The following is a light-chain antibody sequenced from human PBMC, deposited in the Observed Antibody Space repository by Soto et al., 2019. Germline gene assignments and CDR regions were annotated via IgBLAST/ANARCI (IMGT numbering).Light chain of an antibody. Sequence: EIVLTQSPGTLSLSPGERATLSCRASRSLSSSYVVWYQQKPGQAPRLLIYAESRRATGIPDRFSGSGSATEYTLTISRLEPEDFAVYYCQQQGTFGQGTKLEI. CDR3: QQQGT. V-gene: IGKV3-20*01. CDR1: RSLSSSY. CDR2: AES. J-gene: IGKJ2*01.